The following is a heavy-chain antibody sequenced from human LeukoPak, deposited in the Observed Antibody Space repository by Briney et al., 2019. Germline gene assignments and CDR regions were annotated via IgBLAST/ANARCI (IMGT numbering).Heavy chain of an antibody. D-gene: IGHD5-24*01. V-gene: IGHV4-4*07. Sequence: SETLSLTCTVSGYSISSGYYWGWIRQPAGKGLEWIGRIYTSGSTNYNPSLKSRVTMSVDTSKNQFSLKLSSVTAADTAVYYCARDATEIYFDYWGQGTLVTVSS. CDR3: ARDATEIYFDY. CDR1: GYSISSGYY. CDR2: IYTSGST. J-gene: IGHJ4*02.